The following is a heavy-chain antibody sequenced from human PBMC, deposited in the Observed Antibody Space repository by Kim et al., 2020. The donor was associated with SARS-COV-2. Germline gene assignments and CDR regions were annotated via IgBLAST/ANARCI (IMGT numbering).Heavy chain of an antibody. D-gene: IGHD6-19*01. J-gene: IGHJ4*02. CDR3: ATRTPQGQWPINVT. CDR2: INHSGST. V-gene: IGHV4-34*01. CDR1: GGSFSGYY. Sequence: SETLSLTCAVYGGSFSGYYWSWIRQPPGKGLEWLGEINHSGSTNYNPSLKSRVTISVDTSKNQFSLKLSSVTAADTAVYYCATRTPQGQWPINVTWGQVT.